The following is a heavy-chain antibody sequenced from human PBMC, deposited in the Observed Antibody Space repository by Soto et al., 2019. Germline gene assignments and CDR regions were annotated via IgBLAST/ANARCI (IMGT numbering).Heavy chain of an antibody. CDR2: IYYSGST. J-gene: IGHJ6*02. CDR3: ATLYSSPNYYYYGMDV. CDR1: GGSISSYY. Sequence: SETLSLTCTVSGGSISSYYWSWIRQPPGKGLEWIGYIYYSGSTNYNPSLKSRVTISVDTSKNQFSLKLSSVTAADTAVYYCATLYSSPNYYYYGMDVWGQGTTVTVSS. V-gene: IGHV4-59*08. D-gene: IGHD6-19*01.